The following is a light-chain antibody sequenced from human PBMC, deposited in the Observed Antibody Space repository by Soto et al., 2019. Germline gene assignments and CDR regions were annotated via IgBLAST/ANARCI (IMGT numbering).Light chain of an antibody. CDR2: RTF. CDR1: ASNIGSKT. V-gene: IGLV1-44*01. Sequence: QSVLTQPPSVSGTPGQRVTISCSGSASNIGSKTVDWYQHLPGTAPKLLIHRTFQRPSGVPARFSGSKSDTSASLAISGLQSEDEADYYCAAWDDTLDEYVFGTGTKVTVL. CDR3: AAWDDTLDEYV. J-gene: IGLJ1*01.